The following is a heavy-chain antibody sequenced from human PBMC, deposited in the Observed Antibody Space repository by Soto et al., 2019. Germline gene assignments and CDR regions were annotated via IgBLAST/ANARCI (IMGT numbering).Heavy chain of an antibody. Sequence: EVQLLESGGGLVQPGGSLRLSCAASGFTFSSYAMSWVRQAPGKGLEWVSAISGSGGSTYYADSVKGRFTISRDNSKNTLYLQMNSLGAEDTAVYYCAKFRRFGDDILTGHFDYWGPGTLVTVSS. J-gene: IGHJ4*02. CDR3: AKFRRFGDDILTGHFDY. D-gene: IGHD3-9*01. CDR2: ISGSGGST. V-gene: IGHV3-23*01. CDR1: GFTFSSYA.